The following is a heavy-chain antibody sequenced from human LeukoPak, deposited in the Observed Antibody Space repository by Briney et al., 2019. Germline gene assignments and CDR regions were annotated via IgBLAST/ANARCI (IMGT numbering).Heavy chain of an antibody. CDR1: GFTFSAYG. CDR2: TSRSSSGA. V-gene: IGHV3-23*01. Sequence: PGGSLRLSCVGSGFTFSAYGMQWVRQAPGKGLEWVSGTSRSSSGAHYTDSVKGRFTISRDNSKDTLYLQMDSLRAEDTAVYYCAQGGYFAFDMWGQGTMVTVSS. J-gene: IGHJ3*02. CDR3: AQGGYFAFDM. D-gene: IGHD2-2*03.